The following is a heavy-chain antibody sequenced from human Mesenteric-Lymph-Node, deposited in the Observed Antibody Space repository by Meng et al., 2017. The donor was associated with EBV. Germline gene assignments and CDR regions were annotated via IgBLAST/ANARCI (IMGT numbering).Heavy chain of an antibody. J-gene: IGHJ4*02. CDR3: ARGTVAGTHLDY. CDR1: GGSISSRNW. D-gene: IGHD6-19*01. CDR2: IYHSGST. V-gene: IGHV4-4*02. Sequence: QGELQASGPGLGKPSGTLSLTCAVAGGSISSRNWWSWVRQPPGKGLEWIGEIYHSGSTNYNPSLKSRVTISVDKSKNQFSLKLSSVTAADTAVYYCARGTVAGTHLDYWAQGTLVTVSS.